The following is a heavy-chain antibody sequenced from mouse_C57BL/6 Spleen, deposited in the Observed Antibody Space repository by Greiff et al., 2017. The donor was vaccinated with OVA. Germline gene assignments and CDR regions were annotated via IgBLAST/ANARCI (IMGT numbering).Heavy chain of an antibody. CDR3: ARKSNPYYYAMDY. CDR1: GYTFTSYW. V-gene: IGHV1-53*01. CDR2: INPSNGGT. D-gene: IGHD2-5*01. J-gene: IGHJ4*01. Sequence: VQLQQPGTELVKPGASVQLSCKASGYTFTSYWMHWVKQRPGQGLEWIGNINPSNGGTNYNEKFKSKATLTVDKSSSTAYMQLSSLTSEDSAVYYCARKSNPYYYAMDYWGQGTSVTVSS.